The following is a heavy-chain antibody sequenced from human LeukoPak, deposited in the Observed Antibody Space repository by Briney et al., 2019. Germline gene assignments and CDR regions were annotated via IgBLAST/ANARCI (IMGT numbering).Heavy chain of an antibody. CDR1: GGSISSYY. CDR3: ARVGATYYDSSGYRPRYYFDY. J-gene: IGHJ4*02. CDR2: IYYSGST. V-gene: IGHV4-59*12. Sequence: PSETLSLTCTVSGGSISSYYWSWIRQPPGKRLEWIGYIYYSGSTNYNPSLKSRVTISVDTSKNQFSLKLSSVTAADTAVYYCARVGATYYDSSGYRPRYYFDYWGQGTLVTVSS. D-gene: IGHD3-22*01.